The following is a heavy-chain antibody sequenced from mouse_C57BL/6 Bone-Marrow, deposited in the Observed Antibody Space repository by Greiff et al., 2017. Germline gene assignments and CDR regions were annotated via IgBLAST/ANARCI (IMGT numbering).Heavy chain of an antibody. CDR2: IDPSDSYT. V-gene: IGHV1-50*01. Sequence: QVQLQQPGAELVKPGASVKLSCKASGYTLTSYWMQWVKQRPGQGLEWIGEIDPSDSYTNYNQKFKGQATLTVDTSSSTAYMQHSSLTSEASAVYSCARGCAWFAYWGQGTLVTVSA. CDR3: ARGCAWFAY. J-gene: IGHJ3*01. CDR1: GYTLTSYW.